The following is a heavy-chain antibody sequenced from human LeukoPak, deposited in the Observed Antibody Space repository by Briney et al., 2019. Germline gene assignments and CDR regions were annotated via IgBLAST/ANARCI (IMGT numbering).Heavy chain of an antibody. CDR2: INPNSGGT. V-gene: IGHV1-2*02. CDR1: GYTFTGYY. D-gene: IGHD3-22*01. CDR3: ARVIFPDYYDSSGYYY. Sequence: ASVKVSCKASGYTFTGYYMHWVRQAPGQGLEWMGWINPNSGGTNYAQKFQGRVTMTRDTSISTAYMELSRLRSDDTAVYYCARVIFPDYYDSSGYYYWGQGTLVTVSS. J-gene: IGHJ4*02.